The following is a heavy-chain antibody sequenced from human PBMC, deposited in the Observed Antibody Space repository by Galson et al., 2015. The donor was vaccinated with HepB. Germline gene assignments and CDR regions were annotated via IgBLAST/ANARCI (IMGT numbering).Heavy chain of an antibody. V-gene: IGHV3-9*01. J-gene: IGHJ4*02. Sequence: SLRLSCAASGFTFDDYAMHWVRQAPGKGLEWVSGISWNSGSIGYADSVKGRFTISGDNAKNSLYLQMNSLRAEDTALYYCAKGFSYDYVFDYWGQGTLVTVSS. D-gene: IGHD3-16*01. CDR1: GFTFDDYA. CDR3: AKGFSYDYVFDY. CDR2: ISWNSGSI.